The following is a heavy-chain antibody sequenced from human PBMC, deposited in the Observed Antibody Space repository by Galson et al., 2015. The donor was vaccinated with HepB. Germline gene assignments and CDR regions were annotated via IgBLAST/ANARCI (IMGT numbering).Heavy chain of an antibody. CDR1: GFSFNNYS. V-gene: IGHV3-21*01. CDR2: ISSSGSYI. CDR3: ASLLGDV. J-gene: IGHJ6*02. Sequence: SLRLSCAASGFSFNNYSMNWVRQAPGKGLEWVSSISSSGSYIYSADSVKGRFTISRDNAKNSLYLQMNSLRAEDTAVYYCASLLGDVWGQGTTVTVSS.